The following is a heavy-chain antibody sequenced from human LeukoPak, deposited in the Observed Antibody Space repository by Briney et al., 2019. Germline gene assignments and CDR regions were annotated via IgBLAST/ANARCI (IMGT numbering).Heavy chain of an antibody. CDR2: IRSKAYGGTT. CDR3: TRVERGYSYGFDY. Sequence: GGPLRLSCTASGFTFGDYAMSWVRQAPGKGLEWVGFIRSKAYGGTTEYAASVKGRFTISRDDSKSIAYLQMNSLKTEDTAVYYCTRVERGYSYGFDYWGQGTLVTVSS. V-gene: IGHV3-49*04. D-gene: IGHD5-18*01. J-gene: IGHJ4*02. CDR1: GFTFGDYA.